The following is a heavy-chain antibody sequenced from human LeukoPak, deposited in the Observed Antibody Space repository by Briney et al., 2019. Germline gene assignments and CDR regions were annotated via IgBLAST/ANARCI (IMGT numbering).Heavy chain of an antibody. V-gene: IGHV4-59*01. CDR2: IYYSGST. CDR1: GGSINSYY. CDR3: ASPSIVVVPAAMASGYYYDSSGYYYYYAFDI. D-gene: IGHD3-22*01. J-gene: IGHJ3*02. Sequence: PSETLSLTCTVSGGSINSYYWSWIRQPPGKGLEWIGYIYYSGSTKYNPSLKSRVTISVDTSKNQFSLKLSSVTAADTAVYYCASPSIVVVPAAMASGYYYDSSGYYYYYAFDIWGQGTMVTVSS.